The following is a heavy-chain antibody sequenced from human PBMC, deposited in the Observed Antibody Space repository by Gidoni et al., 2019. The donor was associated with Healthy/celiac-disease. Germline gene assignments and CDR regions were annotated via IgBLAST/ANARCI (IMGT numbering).Heavy chain of an antibody. J-gene: IGHJ6*02. CDR2: ISAYNGNT. V-gene: IGHV1-18*01. CDR3: ARDDPPSVGLMVYAMRSSSSVRDYYGMDV. D-gene: IGHD2-8*01. CDR1: GYTFTSYG. Sequence: QVQLVQSGAEVQKPGASVTVSCKASGYTFTSYGISWVRQAPGPGLEWMGWISAYNGNTNYAQKLQGRVTMTTDTSTSTAYMELRSLRSDDTAVYYCARDDPPSVGLMVYAMRSSSSVRDYYGMDVWGQGTTVTVSS.